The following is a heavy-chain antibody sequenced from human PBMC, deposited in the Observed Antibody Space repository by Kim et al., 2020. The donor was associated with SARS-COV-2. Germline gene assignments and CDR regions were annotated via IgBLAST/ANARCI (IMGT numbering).Heavy chain of an antibody. V-gene: IGHV1-3*01. CDR1: GYNFITYG. CDR3: SRDRKVDYYFDY. J-gene: IGHJ4*02. Sequence: ASVKVSCKASGYNFITYGIHWVRQAPGQRLEWMGWISVGNGNTKYSERFQGRVTITRDTSASMAYMGLSSLTSEDTAVYYCSRDRKVDYYFDYWGQGTLVTVSS. CDR2: ISVGNGNT.